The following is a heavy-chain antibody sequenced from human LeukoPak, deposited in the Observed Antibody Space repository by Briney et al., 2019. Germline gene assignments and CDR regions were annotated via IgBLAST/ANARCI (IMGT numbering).Heavy chain of an antibody. Sequence: GESLKISCKGSGYTYPSYWIGWVRQMPGKGLEWMGIIYPGDSDTSYSPSFQGQVTISADKSISTAYLHWSSLKASDTAMYYCARLYYNGMDVWGQGTTVTVPS. V-gene: IGHV5-51*01. CDR3: ARLYYNGMDV. CDR1: GYTYPSYW. CDR2: IYPGDSDT. J-gene: IGHJ6*02.